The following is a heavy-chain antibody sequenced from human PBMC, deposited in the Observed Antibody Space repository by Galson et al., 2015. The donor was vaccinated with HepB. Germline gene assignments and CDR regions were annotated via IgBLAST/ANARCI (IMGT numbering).Heavy chain of an antibody. CDR3: ATSSSWYGEMDY. D-gene: IGHD6-13*01. J-gene: IGHJ4*02. CDR2: ISSSSTYT. V-gene: IGHV3-21*05. CDR1: GFTFSSYS. Sequence: SLRLSCAASGFTFSSYSMNWVRQAPGKGLEWVSYISSSSTYTNYADSVKGRFTISRDNAKNSLYLQMNSLRAEDTAVYYCATSSSWYGEMDYWGQGTLVTVSS.